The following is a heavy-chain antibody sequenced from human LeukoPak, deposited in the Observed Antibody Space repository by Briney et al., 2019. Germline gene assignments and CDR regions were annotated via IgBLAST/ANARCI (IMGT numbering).Heavy chain of an antibody. D-gene: IGHD3-16*01. Sequence: PGGSLRLSCAASGFTFSRYWMNWARQAPGKGLEWAASINHNGNVNYYVDSVKGRFTISRDNAKNSLYLQMSNLRAEDTAVHFCARGGGLDVWGQGATVTVSS. J-gene: IGHJ6*02. CDR2: INHNGNVN. CDR1: GFTFSRYW. CDR3: ARGGGLDV. V-gene: IGHV3-7*03.